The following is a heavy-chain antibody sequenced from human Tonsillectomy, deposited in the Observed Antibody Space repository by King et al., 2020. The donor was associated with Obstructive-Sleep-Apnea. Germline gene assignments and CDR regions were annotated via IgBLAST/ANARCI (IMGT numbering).Heavy chain of an antibody. J-gene: IGHJ4*02. D-gene: IGHD2-15*01. CDR1: GGSISSGGYY. V-gene: IGHV4-31*03. CDR2: IYYSEST. CDR3: AVGGVVVVESRPPKDAPIDYFDY. Sequence: VQLQESGPGLVKPSQTLSLTCNVSGGSISSGGYYWGWIRQHPGKGLEWIGYIYYSESTYYNPSLRSRLTISVDTSKNQFYLKLGSVTAADTAVYYCAVGGVVVVESRPPKDAPIDYFDYWRQGTLVTVSS.